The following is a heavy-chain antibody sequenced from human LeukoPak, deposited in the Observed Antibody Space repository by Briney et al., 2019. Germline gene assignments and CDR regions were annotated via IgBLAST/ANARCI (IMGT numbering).Heavy chain of an antibody. CDR3: AKAHFGVGATHYFDY. CDR2: LTGSGDNT. D-gene: IGHD1-26*01. Sequence: GGSLRLSCAASGFTFSSYSMNWVRQAPGKGLEWVSALTGSGDNTYYADSVKGRFTISRDNSKNTLYLQMNSLRTEDTAVYYCAKAHFGVGATHYFDYWGQGTLVTVSS. J-gene: IGHJ4*02. V-gene: IGHV3-23*01. CDR1: GFTFSSYS.